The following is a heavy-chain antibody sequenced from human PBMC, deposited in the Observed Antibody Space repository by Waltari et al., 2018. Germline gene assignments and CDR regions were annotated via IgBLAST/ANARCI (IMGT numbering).Heavy chain of an antibody. Sequence: EVQLEQYGAEVKKPGEYLRISCRGSGYRFSDYWSGWGRQMPGKGLEWMGTSVPGDDGTRDGRAHQGEVTIFAYQYISTGYRLVGSQKTSDTALYYCARPYDHLIREDAYDIMGLVTNVIVSS. CDR1: GYRFSDYW. CDR3: ARPYDHLIREDAYDI. J-gene: IGHJ3*02. D-gene: IGHD3-16*01. V-gene: IGHV5-51*01. CDR2: SVPGDDGT.